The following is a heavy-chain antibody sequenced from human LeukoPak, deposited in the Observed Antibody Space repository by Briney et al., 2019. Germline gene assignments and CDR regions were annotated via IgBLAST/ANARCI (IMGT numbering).Heavy chain of an antibody. D-gene: IGHD3-22*01. J-gene: IGHJ3*02. V-gene: IGHV4-4*07. CDR3: ARETITYPDSSGYYYRAFDI. Sequence: PSETLSLTCTVSGGSISSYYWSWIRQPAGKGLEWIGRIYTSGSTNYNPSLKSRVTMSVDTSKNQFSLKLSSVTAADTAVYYCARETITYPDSSGYYYRAFDIWGQGTMVTVSS. CDR1: GGSISSYY. CDR2: IYTSGST.